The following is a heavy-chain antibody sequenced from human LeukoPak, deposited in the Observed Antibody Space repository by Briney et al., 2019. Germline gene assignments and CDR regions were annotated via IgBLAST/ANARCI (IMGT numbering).Heavy chain of an antibody. CDR3: ARGRLGRDRPGQYFDL. CDR1: GYTFTGYF. Sequence: GASVMVSCKASGYTFTGYFIHYVRQAPGQGLEWMGWISAYNGNTNYAQKLQGRVTMTTDTSTSTAYMELRSLRSDDTAVYYCARGRLGRDRPGQYFDLWGRGTLVTVSS. D-gene: IGHD5-24*01. CDR2: ISAYNGNT. J-gene: IGHJ2*01. V-gene: IGHV1-18*04.